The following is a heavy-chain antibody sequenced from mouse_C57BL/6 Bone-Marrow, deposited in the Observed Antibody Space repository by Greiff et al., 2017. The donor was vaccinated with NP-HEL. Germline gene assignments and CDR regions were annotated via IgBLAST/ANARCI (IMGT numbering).Heavy chain of an antibody. CDR1: GYTFTSSC. V-gene: IGHV1-82*01. CDR2: IYPGDGDT. CDR3: ARGLLAY. Sequence: QVQLQQSGPELVKPGASVKISCKASGYTFTSSCMNWVKQRPGKGLEWIGRIYPGDGDTNYNEKFKGKATLTADKSSSTAYMQLSSVTSEDSAVYICARGLLAYWGQGTMVTVSA. J-gene: IGHJ3*01.